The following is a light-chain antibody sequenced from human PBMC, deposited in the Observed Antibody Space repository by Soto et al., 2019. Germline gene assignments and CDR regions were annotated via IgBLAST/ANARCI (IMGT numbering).Light chain of an antibody. Sequence: EIVLTQSPGTLSLSPGERVTLSCRASQYINTRLAWYQHRPGQAPRLLIYQTSIRATGIPARFSGGGSGTDFTLTISSLEPEDFAVYYCQVRSNWPTWTFGQGTKVDIK. CDR2: QTS. J-gene: IGKJ1*01. V-gene: IGKV3-11*01. CDR3: QVRSNWPTWT. CDR1: QYINTR.